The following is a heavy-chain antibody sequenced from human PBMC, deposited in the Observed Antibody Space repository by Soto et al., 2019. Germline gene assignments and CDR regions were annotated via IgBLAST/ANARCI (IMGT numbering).Heavy chain of an antibody. CDR3: ATCSSEYYYYGMDV. CDR2: INPNSGGT. V-gene: IGHV1-2*04. J-gene: IGHJ6*02. CDR1: GYTFTGYY. Sequence: RASVKVSCKASGYTFTGYYMHWVRQAPGQGLEWMGWINPNSGGTNYAQKFQGWVTMTRDTSISTAYMELSRLRSDDTAVYYCATCSSEYYYYGMDVWGQGTTVTVSS. D-gene: IGHD6-6*01.